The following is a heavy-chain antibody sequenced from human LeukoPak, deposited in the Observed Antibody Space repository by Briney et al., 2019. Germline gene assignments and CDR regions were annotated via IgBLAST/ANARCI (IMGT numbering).Heavy chain of an antibody. V-gene: IGHV4-38-2*02. J-gene: IGHJ4*02. Sequence: NPSETLSLTCTVSGYSISSTYYWGWIRQPPGKGLEWIGRVHHSGSTYYNPSLKSRVTISVDTSKSQFSMNLRSVTAADTAVYYCATCVRGTTDFDYWGQGTLVTVSS. D-gene: IGHD1-1*01. CDR1: GYSISSTYY. CDR3: ATCVRGTTDFDY. CDR2: VHHSGST.